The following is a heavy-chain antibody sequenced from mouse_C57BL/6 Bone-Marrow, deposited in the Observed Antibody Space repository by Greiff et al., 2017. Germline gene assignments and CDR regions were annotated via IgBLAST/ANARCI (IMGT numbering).Heavy chain of an antibody. CDR3: ARRYDYGYYAMDY. V-gene: IGHV1-39*01. CDR2: INPNYGTT. D-gene: IGHD2-4*01. Sequence: VHVKQSGPELVKPGASVKISCKASGYSFTDYNMNWVKQSNGKSLEWIGVINPNYGTTSYNQKFKGKATLTVDQSSSTAYMQLNSLTSEDSAVYYCARRYDYGYYAMDYWGHGTAVTVSS. J-gene: IGHJ4*01. CDR1: GYSFTDYN.